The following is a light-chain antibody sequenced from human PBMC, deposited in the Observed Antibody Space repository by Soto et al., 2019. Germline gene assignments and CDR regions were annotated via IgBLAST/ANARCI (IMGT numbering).Light chain of an antibody. Sequence: EIVLTQSTGTLSSSPGERVTLSCRASQSVTSNYLAWYQQKPGQAPRLLIFGASIRDTGLPDRFSGGGSGTDFTLTICRLEPEDSTVYCCDQYGRSPGTFGQGTRVDI. J-gene: IGKJ1*01. CDR1: QSVTSNY. V-gene: IGKV3-20*01. CDR2: GAS. CDR3: DQYGRSPGT.